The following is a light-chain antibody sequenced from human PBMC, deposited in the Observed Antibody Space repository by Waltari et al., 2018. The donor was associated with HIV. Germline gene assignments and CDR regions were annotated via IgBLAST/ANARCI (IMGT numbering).Light chain of an antibody. CDR2: HDD. CDR1: NSNIGSHA. Sequence: QSVLTQSPSVSEAPGQRVTISCSGSNSNIGSHAVTWYRQSPGKPPKLLVYHDDLIRSGVFDRLSAAKSGTSASLAINDLQSVDESLYYCATWDDGLNALLFGGGTKVTVL. CDR3: ATWDDGLNALL. V-gene: IGLV1-36*01. J-gene: IGLJ2*01.